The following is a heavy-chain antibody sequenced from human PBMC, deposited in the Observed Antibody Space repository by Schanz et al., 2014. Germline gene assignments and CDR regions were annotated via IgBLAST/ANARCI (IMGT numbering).Heavy chain of an antibody. Sequence: DLEESGGGVVQPGGSLRLSCVASGFSFSGFAVHWVRQAPGKGLEWVSIVSHDGFTKHYADSVRGRFTLSRDNSKNTVYLQMNSLRAEDTAVYYCARVDSGYDSHLYYYYYYMDVWGKGTTVTVSS. CDR2: VSHDGFTK. CDR3: ARVDSGYDSHLYYYYYYMDV. CDR1: GFSFSGFA. V-gene: IGHV3-30*04. J-gene: IGHJ6*03. D-gene: IGHD5-12*01.